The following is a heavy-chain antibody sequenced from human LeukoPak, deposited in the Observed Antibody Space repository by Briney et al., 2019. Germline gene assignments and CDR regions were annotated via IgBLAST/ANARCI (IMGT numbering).Heavy chain of an antibody. CDR3: ARAADYSNYPDYFDY. CDR2: INPNSGGT. J-gene: IGHJ4*02. D-gene: IGHD4-11*01. Sequence: GASVKVSCKASGYTFTGYYMHWVRQAPGQGLEWMGWINPNSGGTNYAQKLQGRVTMTTDTSTSTAYMELRSLRSDDTAVYYCARAADYSNYPDYFDYWGQGTLVTVSS. V-gene: IGHV1-2*02. CDR1: GYTFTGYY.